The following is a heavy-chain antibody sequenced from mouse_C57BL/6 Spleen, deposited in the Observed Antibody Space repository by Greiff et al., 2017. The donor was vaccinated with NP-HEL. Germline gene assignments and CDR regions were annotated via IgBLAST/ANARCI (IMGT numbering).Heavy chain of an antibody. CDR3: ARALYGNFAY. CDR1: GFTFSSYA. J-gene: IGHJ3*01. Sequence: EVQVVESGGGLVKPGGSLKLSCAASGFTFSSYAMSWVRQTPEKRLEWVATISDGGSYTYYPDNVKGRFTISRDNAKNNLYLQMSHLKSEDTAMYYCARALYGNFAYWGQGTLVTVSA. D-gene: IGHD2-1*01. CDR2: ISDGGSYT. V-gene: IGHV5-4*01.